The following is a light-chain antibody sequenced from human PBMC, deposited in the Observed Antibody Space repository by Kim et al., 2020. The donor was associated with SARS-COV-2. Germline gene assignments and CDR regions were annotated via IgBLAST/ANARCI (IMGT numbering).Light chain of an antibody. CDR2: DAS. CDR1: QSVNGW. Sequence: EIIMTQSPATLSLSPGERATLSCRASQSVNGWLVWYQQKRGQAPRLLIHDASVRATGTPDRFSGSGSGTDFTLTISSLEPEDFAVYYCQQHNSWPLTFGGGTKVDIK. J-gene: IGKJ4*01. V-gene: IGKV3-11*01. CDR3: QQHNSWPLT.